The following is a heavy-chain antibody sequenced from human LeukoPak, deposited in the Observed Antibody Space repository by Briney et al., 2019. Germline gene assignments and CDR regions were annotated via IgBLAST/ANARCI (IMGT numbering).Heavy chain of an antibody. CDR1: GGSISSGGYY. Sequence: ASETLSLTCTVSGGSISSGGYYWSWIRQHPGKGLEWIGYIYYSGSTYYNPSLKSRVTISVDTSKNQFSLKLSSVTAADTAVYYCARGPSPSNYYYGGFDPWGQGTLVTVSS. CDR2: IYYSGST. D-gene: IGHD3-10*01. CDR3: ARGPSPSNYYYGGFDP. J-gene: IGHJ5*02. V-gene: IGHV4-31*03.